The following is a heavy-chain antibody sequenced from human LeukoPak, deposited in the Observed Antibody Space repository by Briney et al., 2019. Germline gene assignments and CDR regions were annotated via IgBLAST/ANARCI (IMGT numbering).Heavy chain of an antibody. D-gene: IGHD2-2*01. J-gene: IGHJ6*02. CDR2: IKSKTDGGTT. CDR1: GFTFSNAW. Sequence: GGSLRLSCAASGFTFSNAWMSWVRQAPGKGLEWVGRIKSKTDGGTTDYAAPVKGRFTISRDDSKNTLYLQMNSLKTEDTAVYYCTTDSIVVVPAAIWDYYGMDAWGQGTTVTVSS. V-gene: IGHV3-15*01. CDR3: TTDSIVVVPAAIWDYYGMDA.